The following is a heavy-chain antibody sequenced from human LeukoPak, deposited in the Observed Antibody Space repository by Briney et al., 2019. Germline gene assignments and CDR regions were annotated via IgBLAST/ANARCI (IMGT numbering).Heavy chain of an antibody. Sequence: GGSLRLSCAALGFTVSRTYMRWVRQAPGKGLEWVSVIYEGGDIYYADSVRGRFAISRDNSKNTVYLQMNGLRGEDTAVYYCARDPSGTGTGFDIWGQGTMVTVSS. J-gene: IGHJ3*02. CDR1: GFTVSRTY. D-gene: IGHD3/OR15-3a*01. CDR3: ARDPSGTGTGFDI. CDR2: IYEGGDI. V-gene: IGHV3-66*01.